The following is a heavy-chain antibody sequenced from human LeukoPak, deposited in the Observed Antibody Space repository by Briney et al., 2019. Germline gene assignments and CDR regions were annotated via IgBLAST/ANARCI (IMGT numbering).Heavy chain of an antibody. CDR2: IDYSGST. CDR3: ASFYQAYYFDY. Sequence: SQTLSLTCTVSGGSISSGDYYWSWIRQPPGKGLEWIGYIDYSGSTFYSPSLKSRVTISVDTSKNQFSLKLSSVTAADTAVYYCASFYQAYYFDYWGQGTLVTVSS. J-gene: IGHJ4*02. D-gene: IGHD2-21*01. V-gene: IGHV4-30-4*01. CDR1: GGSISSGDYY.